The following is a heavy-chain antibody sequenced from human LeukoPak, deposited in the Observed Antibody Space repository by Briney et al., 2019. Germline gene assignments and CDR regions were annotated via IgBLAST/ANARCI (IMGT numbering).Heavy chain of an antibody. CDR1: GFTFSNYA. CDR2: VSGGGDST. Sequence: PGGSLRLSCAASGFTFSNYAMSWVRQAPGKGLEWVSTVSGGGDSTYYADSVKGRFTISRDNSRNTLYLQMNSLRAEDTAVYYCARAPSEYYYYGMDVWGQGTTVTVSS. J-gene: IGHJ6*02. CDR3: ARAPSEYYYYGMDV. V-gene: IGHV3-23*01.